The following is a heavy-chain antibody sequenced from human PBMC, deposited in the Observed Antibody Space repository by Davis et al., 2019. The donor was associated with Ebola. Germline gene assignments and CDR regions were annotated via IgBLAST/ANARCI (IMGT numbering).Heavy chain of an antibody. D-gene: IGHD1-26*01. CDR3: ARVGRWELPLDY. J-gene: IGHJ4*02. V-gene: IGHV4-39*07. CDR2: LYYSGST. Sequence: SETLSLTCTVSGGSIISSSSYWGWIRQPPRKGLEWIGSLYYSGSTYYNPSLKSRVTISVDTSKNQFSLKLSSVTAADTAVYYCARVGRWELPLDYWGQGTLVTVSS. CDR1: GGSIISSSSY.